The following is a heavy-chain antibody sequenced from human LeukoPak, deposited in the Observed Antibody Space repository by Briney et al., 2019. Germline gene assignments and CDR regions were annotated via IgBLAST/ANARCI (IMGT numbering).Heavy chain of an antibody. CDR1: GFTFSSYS. J-gene: IGHJ5*02. D-gene: IGHD1-7*01. V-gene: IGHV3-21*01. Sequence: SGGSLRLSCAASGFTFSSYSMNWVRQAPGKGLEWVSYISSSSSHIYYADSVKGRFTISRDNAKNSLYLQMNSLRAEDTAVYYCARDNWNYDLRFDPWGQGTLVTVSS. CDR2: ISSSSSHI. CDR3: ARDNWNYDLRFDP.